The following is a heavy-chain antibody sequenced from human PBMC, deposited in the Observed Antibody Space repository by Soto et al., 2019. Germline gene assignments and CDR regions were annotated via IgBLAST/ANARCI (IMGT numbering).Heavy chain of an antibody. CDR3: ARDPYHDYGDYLQYYFDY. Sequence: PGGSLRLSCAASGFTFSSYAMHWVRQAPGKGLEWVAVISYDGSNKYYADSVKGRFTISRDNSKNTLYLQMNSLRAEDTAVYYCARDPYHDYGDYLQYYFDYWGQGTLVTVSS. CDR2: ISYDGSNK. V-gene: IGHV3-30-3*01. CDR1: GFTFSSYA. D-gene: IGHD4-17*01. J-gene: IGHJ4*02.